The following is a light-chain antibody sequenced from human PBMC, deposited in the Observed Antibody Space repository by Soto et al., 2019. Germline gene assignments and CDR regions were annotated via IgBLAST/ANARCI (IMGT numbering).Light chain of an antibody. CDR2: GAS. CDR1: QSVVNY. CDR3: QQEGELPLT. Sequence: DVRLPQSPPTLCASVGDRVAICCQASQSVVNYVNWFQQRPGKAPQLLISGASNWEPGVPSRFSGQRCETDLVVILSSLPHEGFATYYCQQEGELPLTFRGGARVE. J-gene: IGKJ4*01. V-gene: IGKV1-33*01.